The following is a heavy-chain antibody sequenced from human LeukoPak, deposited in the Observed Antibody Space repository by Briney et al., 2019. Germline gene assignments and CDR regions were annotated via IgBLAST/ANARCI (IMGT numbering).Heavy chain of an antibody. D-gene: IGHD6-25*01. CDR3: ARDRPADSGSAWDRLGD. V-gene: IGHV4-4*07. CDR2: IYSSGST. CDR1: GGSFSSYY. J-gene: IGHJ4*02. Sequence: SETLSLTCTVSGGSFSSYYWSWIRQPAGKGLEWIGRIYSSGSTNYNPSLKSRVTMSVDTSKNQFSLRLSSVTAVDTAVYYCARDRPADSGSAWDRLGDWGQGTLVTVSS.